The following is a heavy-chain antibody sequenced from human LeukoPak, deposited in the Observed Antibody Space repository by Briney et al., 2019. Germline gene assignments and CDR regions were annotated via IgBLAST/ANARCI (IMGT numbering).Heavy chain of an antibody. CDR1: GGSISSYY. CDR2: IYYSGST. Sequence: SETLSLTCTVSGGSISSYYWSWIRQPPGKGLEWIGYIYYSGSTNYNPSLKSRVTISVDTSKNQFSLKLSSVTAADTAVYYCARGVSYYDSSGYYNEYFQHWGQGTLVTVPS. CDR3: ARGVSYYDSSGYYNEYFQH. D-gene: IGHD3-22*01. V-gene: IGHV4-59*08. J-gene: IGHJ1*01.